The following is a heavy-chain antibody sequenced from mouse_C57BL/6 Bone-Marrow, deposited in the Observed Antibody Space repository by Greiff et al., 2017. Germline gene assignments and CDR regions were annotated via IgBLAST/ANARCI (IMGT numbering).Heavy chain of an antibody. CDR3: AKHGLDD. J-gene: IGHJ4*01. CDR1: GFSFTSYG. Sequence: VQVVESGPGLVAPSQSLSITCTVSGFSFTSYGVDWVRQPPGKGLEWLGVIWGGGSTNYNSALMSRLSISKDNSKSQVFLKMSSLQTDDTAMYYCAKHGLDDWGKGTSVTVSS. V-gene: IGHV2-9*01. CDR2: IWGGGST.